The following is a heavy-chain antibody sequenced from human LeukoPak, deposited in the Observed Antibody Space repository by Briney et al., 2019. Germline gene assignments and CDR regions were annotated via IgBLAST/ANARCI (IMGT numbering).Heavy chain of an antibody. CDR3: ARALGNYYDSTVYQAY. J-gene: IGHJ4*02. Sequence: SVKVSCNTSVYTFTDYYIHWVRPAPGQGLAWMGWINPKSGVTNYAQNFQDRVTLISDTSISTAYMDLSGLTSGDTAVYYCARALGNYYDSTVYQAYWGQGHLVTLS. D-gene: IGHD3-22*01. CDR1: VYTFTDYY. CDR2: INPKSGVT. V-gene: IGHV1-2*02.